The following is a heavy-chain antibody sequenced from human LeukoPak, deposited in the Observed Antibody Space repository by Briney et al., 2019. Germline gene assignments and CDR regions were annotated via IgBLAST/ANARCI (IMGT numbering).Heavy chain of an antibody. CDR1: GFTFGDYA. CDR3: TRGEDSSSWDPPNWFDP. J-gene: IGHJ5*02. D-gene: IGHD6-13*01. CDR2: IRSKAYGGTT. V-gene: IGHV3-49*05. Sequence: KSGRSLRLSCTASGFTFGDYAMSWFHQAPGKGLEWVGFIRSKAYGGTTEYAASVKGRFTISRDDSKSIAYLQMNSLKTEDTAVYYCTRGEDSSSWDPPNWFDPWGQGTLVTVSS.